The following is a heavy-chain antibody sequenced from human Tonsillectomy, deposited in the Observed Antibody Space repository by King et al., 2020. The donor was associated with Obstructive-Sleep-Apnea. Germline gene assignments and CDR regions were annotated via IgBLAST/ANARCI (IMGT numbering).Heavy chain of an antibody. Sequence: VQLQQWGAGLLKPSETLSLTCAVYGGSFSGYYWSWIRQPPGKGLEWIGEINHSGSTNYNPSLKSRVTISVDTSKNQFSLKLSSVTAADTAVYYCARRHDYVWGSSWNCWGQGTLVTVSS. CDR1: GGSFSGYY. CDR2: INHSGST. V-gene: IGHV4-34*01. D-gene: IGHD3-16*01. CDR3: ARRHDYVWGSSWNC. J-gene: IGHJ4*02.